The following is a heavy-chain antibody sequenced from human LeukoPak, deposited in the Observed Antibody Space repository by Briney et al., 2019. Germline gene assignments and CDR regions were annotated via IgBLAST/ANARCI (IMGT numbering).Heavy chain of an antibody. D-gene: IGHD3-10*01. CDR2: ISSSGNTI. J-gene: IGHJ6*02. V-gene: IGHV3-11*01. CDR1: GFTFSDYY. Sequence: GSLRLSCAASGFTFSDYYMSWIRQAPGKGLEWVSYISSSGNTIYYTDSVKGRFTISRDNAKNSLYLQMNSLRAEDTAVYYCARDRAGYYYYGMDVWGQGTTVTVSS. CDR3: ARDRAGYYYYGMDV.